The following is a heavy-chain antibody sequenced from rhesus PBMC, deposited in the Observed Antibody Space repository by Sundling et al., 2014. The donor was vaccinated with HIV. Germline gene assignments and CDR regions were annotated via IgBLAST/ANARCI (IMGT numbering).Heavy chain of an antibody. J-gene: IGHJ2*01. Sequence: EVQLVESGGGLVQPGGSLRLSCAASGFTFSSYGMHWVRQAPGKGLEWVAVISYDGSKKNYADSVKDRFTISRDNSKKMLYLQMNNLKLEDTAVYYCASAAIQLQLYWYFDLWGPGTPITISS. CDR2: ISYDGSKK. V-gene: IGHV3-54*02. CDR3: ASAAIQLQLYWYFDL. D-gene: IGHD5-12*01. CDR1: GFTFSSYG.